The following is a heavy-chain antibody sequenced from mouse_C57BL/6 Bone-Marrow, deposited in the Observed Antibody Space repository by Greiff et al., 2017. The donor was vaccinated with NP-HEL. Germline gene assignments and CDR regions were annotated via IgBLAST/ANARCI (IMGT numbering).Heavy chain of an antibody. Sequence: VQLQQSGAELVKPGASVKLSCKASGYTFTSYWMHWVKQRPGRGLEWIGRIDPNSGGTKYNEKFKSKATLTVDKPSSTAYMQLSSLTSEDSAVYYCAREITTVVARAMDYWGQGTSVTVSS. CDR2: IDPNSGGT. D-gene: IGHD1-1*01. J-gene: IGHJ4*01. CDR1: GYTFTSYW. V-gene: IGHV1-72*01. CDR3: AREITTVVARAMDY.